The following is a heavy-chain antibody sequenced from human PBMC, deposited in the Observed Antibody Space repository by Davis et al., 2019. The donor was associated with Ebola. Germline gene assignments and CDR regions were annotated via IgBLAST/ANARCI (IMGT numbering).Heavy chain of an antibody. D-gene: IGHD3-3*01. CDR3: ARGRGVLRFLEWLPDNNNWFDP. CDR2: IIPIFGTA. Sequence: SVKVSCKASGGTFSSYAISWVRQAPGQGLEWMGGIIPIFGTANYAQKFQGRVTITADKSTSTAYMELSSLRSEDTAVYYCARGRGVLRFLEWLPDNNNWFDPWGQGTLVTVSS. CDR1: GGTFSSYA. V-gene: IGHV1-69*06. J-gene: IGHJ5*02.